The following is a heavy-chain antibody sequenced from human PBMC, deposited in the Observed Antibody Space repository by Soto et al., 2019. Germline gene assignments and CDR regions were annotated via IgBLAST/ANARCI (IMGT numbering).Heavy chain of an antibody. CDR3: ARDPVSMASYYYYYYGMDV. CDR2: ISYDGSNK. CDR1: GFTFSSYA. Sequence: GGSLRLSCAASGFTFSSYAMHWVRQAPGKGLEWVAVISYDGSNKYYADSVKGRFTISRDNSKNTLYLQMNSLRAEDTAVYYCARDPVSMASYYYYYYGMDVWGQGTTVTVSS. J-gene: IGHJ6*02. D-gene: IGHD3-10*01. V-gene: IGHV3-30-3*01.